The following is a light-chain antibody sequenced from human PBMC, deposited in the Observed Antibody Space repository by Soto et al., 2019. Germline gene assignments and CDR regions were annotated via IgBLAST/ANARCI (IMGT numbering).Light chain of an antibody. J-gene: IGKJ5*01. CDR1: QSVSSN. CDR3: QQYYTWPLT. CDR2: GAS. V-gene: IGKV3-15*01. Sequence: EIVMTQSPATLSVSPGERATLSCRASQSVSSNLAWYQQKPGQAPRLIIYGASSRATGIPVRFSGSGSGTEFTLTISSLQSEDFAVYYCQQYYTWPLTFGQGTRLEIK.